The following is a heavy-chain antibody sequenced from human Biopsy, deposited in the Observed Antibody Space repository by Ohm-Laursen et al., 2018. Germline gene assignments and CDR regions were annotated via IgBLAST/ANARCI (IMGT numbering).Heavy chain of an antibody. CDR2: ISGSGVAK. D-gene: IGHD4-17*01. J-gene: IGHJ4*02. CDR3: AKVGGPSYGDYVYFDF. V-gene: IGHV3-11*01. Sequence: GSLRLSCTASGFPVSDYYMSWIRQAPGKGLEWLSYISGSGVAKMYADSVKGRFTVSRDNAKNSLYLEMNNLRAEDTAVYYCAKVGGPSYGDYVYFDFWGQGALVTVSS. CDR1: GFPVSDYY.